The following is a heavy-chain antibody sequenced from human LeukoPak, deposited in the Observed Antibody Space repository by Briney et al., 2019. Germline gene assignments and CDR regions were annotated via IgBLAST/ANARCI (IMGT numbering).Heavy chain of an antibody. CDR3: ATAENSSGWFGY. Sequence: SSETLSLTCTVSGGSISSYYWSWIRQPPGKGLEWIGYIYYSGSTNYNPSLKSRVTISVDTSNNQFSLKLNSVTAADTAVYYCATAENSSGWFGYWGQGTLVTVSS. CDR1: GGSISSYY. D-gene: IGHD6-19*01. J-gene: IGHJ4*02. CDR2: IYYSGST. V-gene: IGHV4-59*08.